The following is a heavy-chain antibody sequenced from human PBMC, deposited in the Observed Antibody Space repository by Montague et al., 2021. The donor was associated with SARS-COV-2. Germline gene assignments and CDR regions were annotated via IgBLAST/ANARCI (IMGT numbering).Heavy chain of an antibody. CDR3: ARRHIVASNRAFDY. D-gene: IGHD2-21*01. V-gene: IGHV4-38-2*02. CDR1: GDSITNKYW. CDR2: FHHRGTT. J-gene: IGHJ4*02. Sequence: SETLSLTCTVSGDSITNKYWCGWNQHPPEKQLESIGIFHHRGTTYYNPSLKSRVTISVDTSNNQFSLKLTSVTAADTAVYYCARRHIVASNRAFDYWGQGTLVTVSS.